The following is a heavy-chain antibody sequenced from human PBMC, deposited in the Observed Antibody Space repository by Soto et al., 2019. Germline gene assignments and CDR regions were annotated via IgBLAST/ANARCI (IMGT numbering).Heavy chain of an antibody. V-gene: IGHV3-11*06. CDR3: ARERGGYDRLYYYHGMDV. D-gene: IGHD5-12*01. J-gene: IGHJ6*02. CDR2: ISSSSGST. CDR1: GFTFSDYY. Sequence: GSLRLSCAASGFTFSDYYMSWIRQAPGKGLEYISYISSSSGSTNYADSVKGRFTISRDNAKNSLYLQMSSLRAEDTAVYYCARERGGYDRLYYYHGMDVWGQGT.